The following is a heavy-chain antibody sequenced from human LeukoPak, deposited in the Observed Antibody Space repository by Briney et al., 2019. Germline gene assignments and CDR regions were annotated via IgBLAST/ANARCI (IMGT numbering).Heavy chain of an antibody. D-gene: IGHD2-2*01. CDR2: INESGST. CDR3: AREYQLITAYYMDV. V-gene: IGHV4-34*01. Sequence: PETPSLTCAVYGGPFNHYYSSWIRQTPQVSLGWIGEINESGSTNYDPCLKSPVTISVDTSKNQFSLKLSSVTAADTAVYYCAREYQLITAYYMDVWGKGTTVTVSS. CDR1: GGPFNHYY. J-gene: IGHJ6*03.